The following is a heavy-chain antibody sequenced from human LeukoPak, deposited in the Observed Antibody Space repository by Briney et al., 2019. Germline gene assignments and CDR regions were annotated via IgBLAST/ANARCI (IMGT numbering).Heavy chain of an antibody. CDR1: GFTFTDYA. D-gene: IGHD6-13*01. J-gene: IGHJ4*02. CDR2: ISASGAGT. CDR3: AKDQKGLAAAGTQY. Sequence: GGSLTLSCAGSGFTFTDYAMSWVRQAGCRGGDGVATISASGAGTYHADSVQGRFTISRDNSKNTLYLQMNSLRAEDTAVYYCAKDQKGLAAAGTQYWGQGTLVTVSS. V-gene: IGHV3-23*01.